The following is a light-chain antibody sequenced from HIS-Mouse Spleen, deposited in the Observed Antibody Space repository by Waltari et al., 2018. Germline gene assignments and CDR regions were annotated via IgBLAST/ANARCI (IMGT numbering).Light chain of an antibody. V-gene: IGLV1-36*01. J-gene: IGLJ3*02. Sequence: QSVLTQPPSVSEAPRQRVTISCSGSSSNIGNNAVNWYQQLPGKAPKLLIYKDDLLPSGVSDRFSGSKSGTSASLAISGLQSEDEADYYCAAWDDSLNGPVFGGGTKLTVL. CDR3: AAWDDSLNGPV. CDR1: SSNIGNNA. CDR2: KDD.